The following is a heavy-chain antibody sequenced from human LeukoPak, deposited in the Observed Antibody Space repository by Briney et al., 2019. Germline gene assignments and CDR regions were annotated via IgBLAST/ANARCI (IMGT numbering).Heavy chain of an antibody. CDR3: SRDSSSWYEGYFQH. Sequence: AAVKVSCKDSGYTFNSYGISWVRQAPGQGLERMGWISAYNGKTNYAQKLQGRVTMTTNPSPRTAYPEPGRLSSDDTAVYYRSRDSSSWYEGYFQHWGQDTLVTV. CDR1: GYTFNSYG. V-gene: IGHV1-18*01. J-gene: IGHJ1*01. CDR2: ISAYNGKT. D-gene: IGHD6-13*01.